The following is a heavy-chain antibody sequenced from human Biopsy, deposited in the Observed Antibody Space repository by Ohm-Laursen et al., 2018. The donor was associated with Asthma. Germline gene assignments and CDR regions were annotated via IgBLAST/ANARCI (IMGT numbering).Heavy chain of an antibody. D-gene: IGHD4-17*01. V-gene: IGHV1-24*01. J-gene: IGHJ4*02. Sequence: GASVKVSCNIPGYSLTDLSMHWVRQAPGQGLEWMGGHDHEEGGTVNARRFQGRVTMTEDTSTDTAYMELSSLSSDDTAVYYCASDFPKDYVRYNFQFWGQGTLVTVSS. CDR2: HDHEEGGT. CDR3: ASDFPKDYVRYNFQF. CDR1: GYSLTDLS.